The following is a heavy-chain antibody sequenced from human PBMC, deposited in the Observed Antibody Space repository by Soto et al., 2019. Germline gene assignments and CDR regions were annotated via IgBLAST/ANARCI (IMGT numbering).Heavy chain of an antibody. CDR3: ARSGMDLQYYYYGMDV. Sequence: GGSLRVSCAASGFTFSSYAMHWVRQAPGKGLEWVAVISYDGSNKYYADSVKGRFTISRDNSKNTLYLQMNSLRAEDTAVYYCARSGMDLQYYYYGMDVWGQGTTVTVSS. CDR1: GFTFSSYA. D-gene: IGHD2-8*01. J-gene: IGHJ6*02. V-gene: IGHV3-30-3*01. CDR2: ISYDGSNK.